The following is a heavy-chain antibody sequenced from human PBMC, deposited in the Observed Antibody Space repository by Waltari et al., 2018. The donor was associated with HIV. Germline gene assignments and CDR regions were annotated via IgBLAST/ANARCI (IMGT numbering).Heavy chain of an antibody. J-gene: IGHJ6*02. D-gene: IGHD2-2*01. Sequence: QVQLRQWGAGLLKPSETLSLPCAVYGGSFRGSYWSWIRPPPGQGLGWIGEINHSGSTNYNPSLKSRVTISVDTSKNQFSLKLTSVTAADTAVFYCARARLVSRGQYCSTTSCLPHYYYYYGMDVWGQGTTVTVSS. CDR3: ARARLVSRGQYCSTTSCLPHYYYYYGMDV. V-gene: IGHV4-34*01. CDR2: INHSGST. CDR1: GGSFRGSY.